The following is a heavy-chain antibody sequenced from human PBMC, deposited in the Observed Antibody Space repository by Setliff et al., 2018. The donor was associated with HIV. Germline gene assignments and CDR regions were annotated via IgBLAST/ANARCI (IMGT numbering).Heavy chain of an antibody. CDR2: VSPDGSRN. CDR1: GFTFSGFW. J-gene: IGHJ3*01. Sequence: GGSLRLSCAASGFTFSGFWMHWVRQAPGKGLEWVASVSPDGSRNYCVGSVKGRCTASRDNAKSSLYLQMNSLRAEDTAIYYCARDFHLGIGDGFDLWGQGTMVTVSS. V-gene: IGHV3-7*01. CDR3: ARDFHLGIGDGFDL. D-gene: IGHD7-27*01.